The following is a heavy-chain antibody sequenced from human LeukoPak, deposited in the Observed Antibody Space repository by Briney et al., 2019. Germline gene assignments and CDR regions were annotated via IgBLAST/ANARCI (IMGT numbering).Heavy chain of an antibody. J-gene: IGHJ5*02. Sequence: PSETLSLTCTVSGGSISSGGYYWSWIRQHPGKGLEWIGYFYYSGSTNYNPSLKSRVTISVDTSKNQFSLKLSSVTAADTAVYYCARSYQYYDFWSGFRWFDPWGQGTLVTVSS. CDR2: FYYSGST. D-gene: IGHD3-3*01. CDR1: GGSISSGGYY. CDR3: ARSYQYYDFWSGFRWFDP. V-gene: IGHV4-31*03.